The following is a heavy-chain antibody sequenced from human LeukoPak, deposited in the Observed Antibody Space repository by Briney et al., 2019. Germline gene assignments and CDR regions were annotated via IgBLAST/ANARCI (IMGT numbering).Heavy chain of an antibody. V-gene: IGHV3-23*01. CDR2: ISGSGGST. J-gene: IGHJ4*02. Sequence: GGSLRLSCAASVFTFSTYGFHWVRQAPGKGLEWVSAISGSGGSTYYADSVKGRFTISRDNSKNTLYLQMNSLRAEDTAVYYCAKGPRSVVPAAIGDYWGQGTLVTVSS. CDR1: VFTFSTYG. CDR3: AKGPRSVVPAAIGDY. D-gene: IGHD2-2*01.